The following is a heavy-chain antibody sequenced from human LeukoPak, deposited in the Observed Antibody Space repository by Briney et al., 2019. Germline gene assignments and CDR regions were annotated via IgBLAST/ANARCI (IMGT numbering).Heavy chain of an antibody. D-gene: IGHD5-18*01. CDR3: ARKASHYSYGLRAIDY. CDR1: GGSFSDHY. CDR2: INHSGTT. V-gene: IGHV4-34*01. Sequence: PSETLSLTCAVYGGSFSDHYWNWIRQPSGKGLEGIGEINHSGTTNYNASLKSRVTISVDTSKNHFSLKLNSMTAAYTAVYYCARKASHYSYGLRAIDYWGPGNLVTVSS. J-gene: IGHJ4*02.